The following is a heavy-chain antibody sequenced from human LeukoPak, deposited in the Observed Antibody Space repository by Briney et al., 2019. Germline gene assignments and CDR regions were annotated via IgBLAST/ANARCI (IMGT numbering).Heavy chain of an antibody. CDR2: IDEFGRT. CDR3: ARPGYCSSTICSGFMHV. J-gene: IGHJ6*04. V-gene: IGHV4-34*01. Sequence: SETLSLTCAVYGGSLSRYYCSWIRQSPGKGLEWIGEIDEFGRTKYNPSVKSRVAISVDTSKNQFSLRLSSVTAADSATYYCARPGYCSSTICSGFMHVWGKGTTVTVSS. CDR1: GGSLSRYY. D-gene: IGHD2-2*01.